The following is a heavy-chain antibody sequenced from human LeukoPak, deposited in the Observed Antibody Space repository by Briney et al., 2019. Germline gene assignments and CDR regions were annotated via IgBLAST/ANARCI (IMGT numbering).Heavy chain of an antibody. CDR1: GFTFSSYS. CDR3: AKDGFGSSWTYYFDY. J-gene: IGHJ4*02. CDR2: ISGSGGST. Sequence: GGSLRLSCAASGFTFSSYSMNWVRQAPGKGLEWVSAISGSGGSTYYADSVKGRFTISRDNSKNTLYLQMNSLRAEDTAVYYCAKDGFGSSWTYYFDYWGQGTLVTVSS. D-gene: IGHD6-13*01. V-gene: IGHV3-23*01.